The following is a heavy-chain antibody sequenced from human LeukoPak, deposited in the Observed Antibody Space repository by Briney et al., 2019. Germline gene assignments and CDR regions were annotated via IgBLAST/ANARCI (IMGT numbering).Heavy chain of an antibody. CDR3: ARVLAIRGIAAAYGMDV. Sequence: GGSLRLSCAASGFTFSSYAMSWVRQAPGKGLEWVAVISYDGSNKYYADSVKGRFTISRDNSKNTLYLQMNSLRAEDTAVYYCARVLAIRGIAAAYGMDVWGQGTTVTVSS. D-gene: IGHD6-13*01. CDR1: GFTFSSYA. CDR2: ISYDGSNK. V-gene: IGHV3-30-3*01. J-gene: IGHJ6*02.